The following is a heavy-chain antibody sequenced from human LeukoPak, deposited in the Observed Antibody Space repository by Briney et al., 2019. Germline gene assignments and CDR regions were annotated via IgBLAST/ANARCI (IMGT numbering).Heavy chain of an antibody. Sequence: PGGSLSLSCAASGFSVSSYYMNWVRQAPGKGLELVSVTYTNNGAYYADSVRGRFTISRDNSKKTLFLQMNSLTAEDPAVYYCAREREDGSHGCDCWGEGTLVTVSS. V-gene: IGHV3-53*01. CDR1: GFSVSSYY. J-gene: IGHJ4*02. CDR3: AREREDGSHGCDC. CDR2: TYTNNGA. D-gene: IGHD3-16*02.